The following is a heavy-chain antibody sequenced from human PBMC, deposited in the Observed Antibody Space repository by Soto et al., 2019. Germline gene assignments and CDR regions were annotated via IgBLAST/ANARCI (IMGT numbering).Heavy chain of an antibody. D-gene: IGHD1-1*01. Sequence: EVQLLESGGGLVQPGGSLRLSCAASGFPLRNYAMSWVRQAPGKGLEWASGFRGSGDSTDYADYADSVKGRFTISRDNSKNTLYLQMNNLRAEDTAVYYCAKDITNGEFCFDYWGQGTLVTVSS. V-gene: IGHV3-23*01. CDR3: AKDITNGEFCFDY. CDR2: FRGSGDSTDYA. J-gene: IGHJ4*02. CDR1: GFPLRNYA.